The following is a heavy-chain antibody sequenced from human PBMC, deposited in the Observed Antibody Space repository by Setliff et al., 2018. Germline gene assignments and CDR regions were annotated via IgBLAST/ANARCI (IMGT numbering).Heavy chain of an antibody. J-gene: IGHJ5*02. CDR2: IGVYSGNT. D-gene: IGHD3-3*01. V-gene: IGHV1-18*01. CDR3: MRLVRFCSRTVCQRTSGDEA. CDR1: GYTFRQSI. Sequence: ASVKVSCKASGYTFRQSIVSWVRQAPGQGLEWLGWIGVYSGNTYSAQRFQGRVSLTTDESTNTAYLELRGLRSDDTAVYYCMRLVRFCSRTVCQRTSGDEAWGRGTPVTVSS.